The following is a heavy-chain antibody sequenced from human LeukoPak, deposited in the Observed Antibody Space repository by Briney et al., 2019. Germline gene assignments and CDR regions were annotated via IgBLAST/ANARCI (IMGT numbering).Heavy chain of an antibody. V-gene: IGHV3-30*04. CDR1: GFTFSSYA. J-gene: IGHJ4*02. Sequence: GGSLRLSCAASGFTFSSYAMHWVRQAPGKGLEWVAVISYDGSNKYYADSVKGRFTISRDNAKNSLYLQMSSLRAEDTAVYYCARRLDCWGQGTLVTVSS. CDR2: ISYDGSNK. CDR3: ARRLDC.